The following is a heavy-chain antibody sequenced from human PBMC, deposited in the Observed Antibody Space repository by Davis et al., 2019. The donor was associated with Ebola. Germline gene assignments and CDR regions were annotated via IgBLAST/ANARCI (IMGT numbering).Heavy chain of an antibody. V-gene: IGHV1-69*05. CDR1: GGTFSSYA. D-gene: IGHD4-23*01. J-gene: IGHJ4*02. Sequence: SVKVSCKASGGTFSSYAITWVRQAPGQGLEWMGGIIPIFGTANYAQKFQGRVTITRDTSASTAYMELSSLRSEDTAVYYCARATVVTLEDYFDYWGQGTLVTVSS. CDR3: ARATVVTLEDYFDY. CDR2: IIPIFGTA.